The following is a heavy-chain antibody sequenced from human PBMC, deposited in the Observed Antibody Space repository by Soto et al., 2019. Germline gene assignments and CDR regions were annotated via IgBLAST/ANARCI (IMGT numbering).Heavy chain of an antibody. CDR2: ISAYNGNT. V-gene: IGHV1-18*01. CDR1: GYTFTSYG. CDR3: ARYEKGDYYGSENPALELFDP. J-gene: IGHJ5*02. D-gene: IGHD3-10*01. Sequence: QVQLVQSGAEVKKPGASVKVSCKASGYTFTSYGISWVRQAPGQGLEWMGWISAYNGNTNYAQKLQGRVTMTTDTSASTAYMELRSLRSDDTAVYSCARYEKGDYYGSENPALELFDPWGQGTLVTVSS.